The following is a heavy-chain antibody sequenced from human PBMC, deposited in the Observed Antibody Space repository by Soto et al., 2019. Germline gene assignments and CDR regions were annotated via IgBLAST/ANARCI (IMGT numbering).Heavy chain of an antibody. J-gene: IGHJ4*02. V-gene: IGHV1-18*01. CDR2: ITTDKGKT. Sequence: QVQLVQSGPEVKKPGASVKVSCKTSGYTFTSYGISWVRQAPGQGLERMGWITTDKGKTTYAQKFQGRVTMTTDTSTSTVYMELRSLRSDDTAVYYCATRSPAFDYWGQGTLVTVSS. CDR1: GYTFTSYG. CDR3: ATRSPAFDY.